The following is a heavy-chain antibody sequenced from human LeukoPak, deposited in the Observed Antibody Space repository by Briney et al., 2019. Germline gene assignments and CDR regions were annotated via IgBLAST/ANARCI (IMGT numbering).Heavy chain of an antibody. CDR3: TTGNQYDFWSGYPPFDY. J-gene: IGHJ4*02. CDR1: GVTLGTYA. V-gene: IGHV3-15*07. D-gene: IGHD3-3*01. Sequence: EGSLRLSCAASGVTLGTYAMNWVRQAPGKGLEWVGRIKSKTDGGTTDYAAPVKGRFTISRDDSKNTLYLQMNSLKTEDTAVYYCTTGNQYDFWSGYPPFDYWGQGTLVTVSS. CDR2: IKSKTDGGTT.